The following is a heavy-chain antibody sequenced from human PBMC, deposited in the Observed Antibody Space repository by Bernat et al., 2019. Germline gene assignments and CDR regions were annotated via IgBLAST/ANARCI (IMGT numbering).Heavy chain of an antibody. CDR1: GFPFTPFA. CDR3: AKDVKQDGLWDIDY. J-gene: IGHJ4*02. Sequence: EVQLLESGGGLVQPGGSLRLSCVASGFPFTPFAMNWVRQPPGKGLEWVSVLYGSGTTFYADSVKGRFIISRDNSKSTVYLQMNSLRAEDTAVYYCAKDVKQDGLWDIDYWGRGTLVTVSS. D-gene: IGHD1-26*01. CDR2: LYGSGTT. V-gene: IGHV3-23*01.